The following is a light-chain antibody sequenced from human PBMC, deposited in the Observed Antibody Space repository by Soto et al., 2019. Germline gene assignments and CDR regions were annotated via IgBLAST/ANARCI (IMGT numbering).Light chain of an antibody. CDR1: QSVRSSY. V-gene: IGKV3-20*01. CDR3: QRYDT. CDR2: GAS. J-gene: IGKJ4*01. Sequence: EFVLTQSPGTLSLSPGERATLSCRASQSVRSSYLAWYHQKPGQAPRLLIYGASTRATGIPDRFSGSGSGTEFTLTISRLEPEDFAVYYCQRYDTFGGGTKVEI.